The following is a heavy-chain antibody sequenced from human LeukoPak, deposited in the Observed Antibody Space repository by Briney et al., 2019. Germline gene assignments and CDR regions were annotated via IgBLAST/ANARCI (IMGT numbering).Heavy chain of an antibody. Sequence: GGSLRLSCAASGFTFSSYSMNWVRQAPGKGLEWVSYISSSSSTIYYADSVKGRFTISRDKAKNSLYLQMNSLRAEDTAVYYCARVRGGSRSGNYYMDVWGKGTTVTVSS. CDR2: ISSSSSTI. V-gene: IGHV3-48*01. D-gene: IGHD3-10*01. CDR1: GFTFSSYS. CDR3: ARVRGGSRSGNYYMDV. J-gene: IGHJ6*03.